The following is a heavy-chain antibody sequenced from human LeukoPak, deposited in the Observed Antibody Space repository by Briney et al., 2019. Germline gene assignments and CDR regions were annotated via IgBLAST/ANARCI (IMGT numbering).Heavy chain of an antibody. CDR3: ARIAYDSSGYWVTFDY. CDR1: GYGFTSYW. CDR2: IYPGDSDT. D-gene: IGHD3-22*01. V-gene: IGHV5-51*01. Sequence: GESLKISCKGSGYGFTSYWIGWVRQMPGKGLEWMGIIYPGDSDTRYSPSFQGQVTISADKSISTAYLQWSSLKASDTAMYYCARIAYDSSGYWVTFDYWGQGTLVTVSS. J-gene: IGHJ4*02.